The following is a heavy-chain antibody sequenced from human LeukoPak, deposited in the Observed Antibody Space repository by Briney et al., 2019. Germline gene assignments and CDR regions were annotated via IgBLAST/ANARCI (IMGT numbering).Heavy chain of an antibody. J-gene: IGHJ3*02. Sequence: ASVKVSCKASGYTFTGYYMHWVRQAPGQGLEWMGRINPNSGGTNYAQKFQGRVTMTRGTSISTAYMELSRLRSDDTAVYYCARAYYYDSSGYSNAFDIWGQGTMVTVSS. CDR2: INPNSGGT. CDR3: ARAYYYDSSGYSNAFDI. CDR1: GYTFTGYY. D-gene: IGHD3-22*01. V-gene: IGHV1-2*06.